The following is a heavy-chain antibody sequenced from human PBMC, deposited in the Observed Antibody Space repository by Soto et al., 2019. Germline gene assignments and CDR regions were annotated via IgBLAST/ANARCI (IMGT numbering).Heavy chain of an antibody. CDR1: GFTFSSYA. CDR3: AKGRIVLMVYAMGNFDY. D-gene: IGHD2-8*01. V-gene: IGHV3-23*01. J-gene: IGHJ4*02. Sequence: EVQLLESGGGLVQPGGSLRLSCAASGFTFSSYAMSWVRQAPGKGLEWVSAISGNGGSTYYADSVKGRFTISRDNSKNTLYLQMNSLRAEDTAVYYCAKGRIVLMVYAMGNFDYWGQGTLVTVSS. CDR2: ISGNGGST.